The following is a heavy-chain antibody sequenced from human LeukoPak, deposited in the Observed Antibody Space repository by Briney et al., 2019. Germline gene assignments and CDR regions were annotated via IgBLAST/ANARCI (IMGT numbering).Heavy chain of an antibody. CDR2: INTHNGDT. V-gene: IGHV1-18*01. CDR3: ARDGYRLSGYFYYMDV. J-gene: IGHJ6*03. CDR1: GYNFASFG. D-gene: IGHD2-2*03. Sequence: ASVNVSCKASGYNFASFGITWVRQAPGQGLEWMGWINTHNGDTNYAQKLQGRVTMTTDTSTSTAYMELRSLRSDDTAVYYCARDGYRLSGYFYYMDVWGKGTTVTVSS.